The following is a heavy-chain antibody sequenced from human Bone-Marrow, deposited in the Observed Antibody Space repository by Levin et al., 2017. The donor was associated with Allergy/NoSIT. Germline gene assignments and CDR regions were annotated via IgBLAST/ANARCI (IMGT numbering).Heavy chain of an antibody. CDR1: GYSIRGTTYY. D-gene: IGHD3-9*01. CDR3: ARAGRYDY. J-gene: IGHJ4*02. V-gene: IGHV4-39*07. CDR2: INHSGST. Sequence: PSQTLSLPCTVSGYSIRGTTYYWGWIRQPPGKGLEWIGSINHSGSTYYNPSLKSRVTISVDTSKNQFSLKLSSVTAADTAVYYCARAGRYDYWGQGTLVTVSS.